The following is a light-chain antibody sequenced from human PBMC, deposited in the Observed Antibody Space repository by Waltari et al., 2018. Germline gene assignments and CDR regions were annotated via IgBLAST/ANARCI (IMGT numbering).Light chain of an antibody. CDR1: SGHSSYA. CDR3: PTWDTGIHV. Sequence: QPVLTQSPSASASLGASVKLTCTLSSGHSSYAIAWHQQQQGKAPRYLMRLNSDGSHSKGDGIPDRFSGSSSGAERYLTISNLQSEDEADYYCPTWDTGIHVFGSGTKLTVL. CDR2: LNSDGSH. V-gene: IGLV4-69*01. J-gene: IGLJ6*01.